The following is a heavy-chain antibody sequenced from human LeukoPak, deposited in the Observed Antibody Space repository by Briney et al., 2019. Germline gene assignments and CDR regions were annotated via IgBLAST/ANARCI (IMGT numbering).Heavy chain of an antibody. CDR2: ISAYNGNT. Sequence: ASVKVSCKASGYTFTSYGISWVRQAPGQGLERMGWISAYNGNTNYAQKLQGRVTMTTDTSTSTAYMELRSLRSDDTAVYYCARVGTMVRGVIFAFDIWGQGTMVTVSS. CDR1: GYTFTSYG. D-gene: IGHD3-10*01. J-gene: IGHJ3*02. V-gene: IGHV1-18*01. CDR3: ARVGTMVRGVIFAFDI.